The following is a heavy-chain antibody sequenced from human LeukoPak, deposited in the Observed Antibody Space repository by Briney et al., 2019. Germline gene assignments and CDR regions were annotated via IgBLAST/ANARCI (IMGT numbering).Heavy chain of an antibody. V-gene: IGHV3-15*01. J-gene: IGHJ4*02. CDR3: TTDHHDSSGYYYGYVDY. D-gene: IGHD3-22*01. CDR2: IKSKTDGGTT. CDR1: GFTFSNAW. Sequence: PGGSLRLSCAASGFTFSNAWMSWVRQAPGKGLEWAGRIKSKTDGGTTDYAAPVKGRFTISRDDSKNTLYLQMNSLKTEDTAVYYCTTDHHDSSGYYYGYVDYWGQGTLVTVSS.